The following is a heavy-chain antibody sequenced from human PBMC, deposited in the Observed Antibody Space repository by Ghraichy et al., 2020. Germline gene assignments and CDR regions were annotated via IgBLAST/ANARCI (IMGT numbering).Heavy chain of an antibody. CDR1: GFTFSNAW. CDR3: TTDPLHIVVVTAIPRTRRDY. CDR2: IKSKTDGGTT. D-gene: IGHD2-21*02. V-gene: IGHV3-15*01. J-gene: IGHJ4*02. Sequence: GESLNISCAASGFTFSNAWMSWVRQAPGKGLEWVGRIKSKTDGGTTDYAAPVKGRFTISRDDSKNTLYLQMNSLKTEDTAVYYCTTDPLHIVVVTAIPRTRRDYWGQGTLVTVSS.